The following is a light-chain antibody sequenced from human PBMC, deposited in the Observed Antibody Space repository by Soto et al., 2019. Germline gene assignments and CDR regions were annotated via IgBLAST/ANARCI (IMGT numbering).Light chain of an antibody. CDR2: DVS. J-gene: IGLJ2*01. CDR1: SSDVGGYNY. V-gene: IGLV2-14*01. Sequence: QSALTQPASVSGSPGQSITISCTGTSSDVGGYNYVSWYQQHPGKAPKLMIYDVSNRPSGVSNRFSGSKSGNTASLTISGLHVEDEADYYCSSYTSSSWVFGGVTKLTGL. CDR3: SSYTSSSWV.